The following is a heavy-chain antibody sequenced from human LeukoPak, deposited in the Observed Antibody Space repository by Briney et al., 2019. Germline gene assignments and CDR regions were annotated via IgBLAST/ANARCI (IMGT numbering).Heavy chain of an antibody. Sequence: SETLSLTCSVSGGSISRSSYYWGWIRQPPGKGLEWIGSIYYSGSTYYNPSLKSRVTISVDTSKNQFSLKLSSVTAADTAVYYCASGPRPFDYWGQGTPVTVSS. CDR3: ASGPRPFDY. V-gene: IGHV4-39*01. CDR2: IYYSGST. J-gene: IGHJ4*02. CDR1: GGSISRSSYY.